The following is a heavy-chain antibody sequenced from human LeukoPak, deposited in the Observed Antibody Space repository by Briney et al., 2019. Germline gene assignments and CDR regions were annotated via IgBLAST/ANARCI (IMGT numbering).Heavy chain of an antibody. CDR1: EFTFSSYA. J-gene: IGHJ6*02. CDR3: AKYVSARGPPYALAV. CDR2: ISASGGNT. Sequence: GGSLRLSCAASEFTFSSYAMQWVRQAPGKGLEWVSGISASGGNTWYADSVKGRFTISRDNSKNTLYLQMKSLRAEDTAVYYCAKYVSARGPPYALAVWGQGTTVTVSS. D-gene: IGHD2/OR15-2a*01. V-gene: IGHV3-23*01.